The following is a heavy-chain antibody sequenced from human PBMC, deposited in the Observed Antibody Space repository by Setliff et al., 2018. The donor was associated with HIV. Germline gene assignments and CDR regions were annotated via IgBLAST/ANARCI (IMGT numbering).Heavy chain of an antibody. CDR2: IYYDWRT. Sequence: SETLSLTCTFSPESISSNNYYWAWIRQPPGKGLEWIGSIYYDWRTCYTPSLKSRLTISVDTSKNHFSLRLSSVTAADTAVYYCARDQKGYSYGYFDSWGQGTLVTVSS. CDR3: ARDQKGYSYGYFDS. J-gene: IGHJ4*02. V-gene: IGHV4-39*07. CDR1: PESISSNNYY. D-gene: IGHD5-18*01.